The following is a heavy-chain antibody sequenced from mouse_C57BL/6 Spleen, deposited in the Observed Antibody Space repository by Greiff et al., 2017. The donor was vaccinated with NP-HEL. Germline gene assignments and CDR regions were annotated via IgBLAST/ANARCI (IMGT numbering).Heavy chain of an antibody. Sequence: QVQLQQPGAELVKPGASVKMSCKASGYTFTSYWITWVKQRPGQGLEWIGDIYPGSGSTNYNEKFKSKATLTVDTSSSTAYMQLSSLTSEDSAVCYCATHYYGSSYDAMDYWGQGTSVTVSS. D-gene: IGHD1-1*01. CDR3: ATHYYGSSYDAMDY. CDR2: IYPGSGST. CDR1: GYTFTSYW. V-gene: IGHV1-55*01. J-gene: IGHJ4*01.